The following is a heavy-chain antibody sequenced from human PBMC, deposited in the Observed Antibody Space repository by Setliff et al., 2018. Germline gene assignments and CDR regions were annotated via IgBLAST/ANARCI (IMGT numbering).Heavy chain of an antibody. V-gene: IGHV4-39*07. CDR2: IYYSGST. J-gene: IGHJ4*02. D-gene: IGHD3-16*01. Sequence: SETLSLTCTVSGGSISSSSYYWGWIRQPPGKGLEWIGSIYYSGSTYYNPSLKSRVTISVDTSKNQFSLKLSSVTAADTAVYYCARDPRLSITFGGECLWDYWGQGTLVTVSS. CDR1: GGSISSSSYY. CDR3: ARDPRLSITFGGECLWDY.